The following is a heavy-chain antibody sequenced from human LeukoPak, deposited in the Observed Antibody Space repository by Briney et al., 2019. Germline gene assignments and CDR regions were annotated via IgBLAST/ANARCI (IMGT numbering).Heavy chain of an antibody. CDR1: GGSISSDY. CDR2: IYYSGST. CDR3: ARDNCSSTSCLIDY. J-gene: IGHJ4*02. Sequence: SETLSLTCTVSGGSISSDYWRWIRQPPGKGLEWIGYIYYSGSTNYNPSLKSRVTISVDTSKNQFSLKLSSVTAADTAVYYCARDNCSSTSCLIDYWGQGTLVTVSS. V-gene: IGHV4-59*01. D-gene: IGHD2-2*01.